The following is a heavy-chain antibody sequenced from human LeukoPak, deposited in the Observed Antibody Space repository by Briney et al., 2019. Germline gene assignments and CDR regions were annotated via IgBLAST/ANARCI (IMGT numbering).Heavy chain of an antibody. V-gene: IGHV5-51*01. CDR1: AYSFTSYW. CDR2: IYPGDSDT. Sequence: GESLKISCKGSAYSFTSYWIGWVRQMPGKGLEWMGIIYPGDSDTRYSPSFQGQVTISADKSISTAYLQWSSLKASDTAMYYCARRVTYYYDSSGYYYYYYMDVWGKGTTVTVSS. D-gene: IGHD3-22*01. J-gene: IGHJ6*03. CDR3: ARRVTYYYDSSGYYYYYYMDV.